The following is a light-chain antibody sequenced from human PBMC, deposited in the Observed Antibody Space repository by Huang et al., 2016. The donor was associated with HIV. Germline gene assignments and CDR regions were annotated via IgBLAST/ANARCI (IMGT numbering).Light chain of an antibody. Sequence: EIVLTQSPATLSVSPGERATLSCRASQSVSGSLARYQQKPAQAPRLLIYGASTRATGVPARFSGSGSGTEFTLTISSLQSEDFAVYYCQQYNNFYTFGPGTRVDIK. V-gene: IGKV3-15*01. J-gene: IGKJ3*01. CDR3: QQYNNFYT. CDR1: QSVSGS. CDR2: GAS.